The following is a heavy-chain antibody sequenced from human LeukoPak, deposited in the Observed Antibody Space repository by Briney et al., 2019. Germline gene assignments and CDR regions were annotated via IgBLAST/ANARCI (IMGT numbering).Heavy chain of an antibody. CDR2: FSYSGTA. J-gene: IGHJ6*03. CDR1: GGSITSSSYY. D-gene: IGHD3-22*01. CDR3: ARPSSGYYYDYMDV. Sequence: PSETLSLTCTVSGGSITSSSYYWGWIPQPPGKGLEWIGSFSYSGTAYFNPSLESRVTMSVDTSNNQVSLNVSSVTAADTGVYYCARPSSGYYYDYMDVWGKGTLVTVSS. V-gene: IGHV4-39*01.